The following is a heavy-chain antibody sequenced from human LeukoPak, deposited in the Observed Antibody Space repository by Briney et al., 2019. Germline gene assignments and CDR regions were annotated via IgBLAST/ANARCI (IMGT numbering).Heavy chain of an antibody. V-gene: IGHV4-34*01. CDR2: INHSGST. J-gene: IGHJ4*02. Sequence: SETLSLTCAVYGGSFSGYYWSWIRQPPGKGLEWIGEINHSGSTNYNPSLKSRVTISVDTSKNQFSLKLSSVTAADTAVYYCAKDNGYYDSSGLQYFDYWGQGTLVTVSS. CDR1: GGSFSGYY. CDR3: AKDNGYYDSSGLQYFDY. D-gene: IGHD3-22*01.